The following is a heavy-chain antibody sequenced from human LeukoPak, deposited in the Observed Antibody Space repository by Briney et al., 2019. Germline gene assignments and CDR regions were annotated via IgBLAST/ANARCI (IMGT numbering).Heavy chain of an antibody. CDR3: ARGLYSSSWYGY. D-gene: IGHD6-13*01. CDR1: GGSFSGYY. CDR2: INHSGST. V-gene: IGHV4-34*01. Sequence: SETLSLTCAVYGGSFSGYYWSWIRQPPGKGLEWIGEINHSGSTNYNPSLKSRVTISVDTSKNQFSLKLSSVTAADTAVYYCARGLYSSSWYGYWGQGTLVTVSS. J-gene: IGHJ4*02.